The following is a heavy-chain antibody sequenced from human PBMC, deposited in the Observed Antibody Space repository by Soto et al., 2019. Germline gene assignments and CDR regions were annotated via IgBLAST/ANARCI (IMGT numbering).Heavy chain of an antibody. Sequence: ASVKASCKASGYTFTNSVLNSVRQAPGQGLEWMGGISAYNGNTNYAQKFQGRVTVTTDTSTSTAYMELRSLRSDDTAVYCCAGPGSSGYYLDDWGQGALVTVSS. CDR3: AGPGSSGYYLDD. V-gene: IGHV1-18*01. CDR2: ISAYNGNT. J-gene: IGHJ4*02. CDR1: GYTFTNSV. D-gene: IGHD3-22*01.